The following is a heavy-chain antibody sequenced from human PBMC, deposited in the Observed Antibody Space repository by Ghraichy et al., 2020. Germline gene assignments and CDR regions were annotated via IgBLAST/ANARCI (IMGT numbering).Heavy chain of an antibody. CDR3: AKDMTTINYYGMDV. D-gene: IGHD4-17*01. V-gene: IGHV3-9*01. CDR2: ISWNSGSI. CDR1: GFTFDDYA. J-gene: IGHJ6*02. Sequence: SLNISCAASGFTFDDYAMHWVRQAPGKGLEWVSGISWNSGSIGYADSVKGRFTISRDNAKNSLYLQMNSLRAEDTALYYCAKDMTTINYYGMDVWGQGTTVTVSS.